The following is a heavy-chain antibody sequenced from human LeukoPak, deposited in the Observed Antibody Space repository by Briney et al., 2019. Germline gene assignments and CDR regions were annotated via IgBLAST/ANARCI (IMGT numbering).Heavy chain of an antibody. V-gene: IGHV4-34*01. Sequence: PSETLSLTCAVYGGSFSGYYWSWIRQPPGKGLEWIGEINHSGSTNYNPSLKSRVTISVDTSKNQFSLKLSSVTAADTAVYYCARGITIGTLESDYWGQGTLVTVSS. CDR2: INHSGST. J-gene: IGHJ4*02. CDR3: ARGITIGTLESDY. D-gene: IGHD1/OR15-1a*01. CDR1: GGSFSGYY.